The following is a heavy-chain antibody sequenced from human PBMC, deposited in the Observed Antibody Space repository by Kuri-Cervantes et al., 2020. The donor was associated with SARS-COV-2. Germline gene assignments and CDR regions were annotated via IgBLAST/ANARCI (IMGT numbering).Heavy chain of an antibody. CDR3: AKDFNYDFWSGWYYFDY. CDR1: GFTFSDYY. CDR2: ISGSGGST. V-gene: IGHV3-23*01. Sequence: LSLTCAASGFTFSDYYMSWIRQAPGKGLEWVSAISGSGGSTYYADSVKGRFTISRDNSKNTLYLQMNSLRAEDTAVYYCAKDFNYDFWSGWYYFDYWGQGALVTGYS. J-gene: IGHJ4*02. D-gene: IGHD3-3*01.